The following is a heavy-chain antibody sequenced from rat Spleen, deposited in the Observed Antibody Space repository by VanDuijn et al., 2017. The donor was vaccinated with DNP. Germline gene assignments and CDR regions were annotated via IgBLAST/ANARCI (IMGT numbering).Heavy chain of an antibody. CDR2: ISTSGGST. CDR3: TRDGSYYYYFDY. V-gene: IGHV5-46*01. D-gene: IGHD1-12*02. Sequence: EVQLVESGGGLVQPGRSMKLSCAASGFTFSSFPMAWVRQAPTKGLEWVATISTSGGSTYYRDSVKGRFTISRDNAKSTLYLQMNSLRSEDTATYYCTRDGSYYYYFDYWGQGVMVTVSS. J-gene: IGHJ2*01. CDR1: GFTFSSFP.